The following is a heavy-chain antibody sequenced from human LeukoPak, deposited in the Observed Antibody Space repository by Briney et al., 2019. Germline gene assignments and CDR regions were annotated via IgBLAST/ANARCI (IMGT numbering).Heavy chain of an antibody. CDR2: ISSSSSTI. J-gene: IGHJ6*02. CDR1: GFTFSSYS. Sequence: GGSLRLSCAASGFTFSSYSMNWVRQAPGKGLEWVSYISSSSSTIYHADSVKGRFTISRDNAKNSLYLQMNSLRAEDTAVYYCARPGPATTNSYGMDVWGQGTTVTVSS. D-gene: IGHD1-26*01. CDR3: ARPGPATTNSYGMDV. V-gene: IGHV3-48*01.